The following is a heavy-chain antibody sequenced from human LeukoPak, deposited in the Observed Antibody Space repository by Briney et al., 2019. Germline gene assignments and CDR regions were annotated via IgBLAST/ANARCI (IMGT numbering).Heavy chain of an antibody. Sequence: SETLSLTCTVSGGSISSGGYYWSWIRQHPGKGLEWIGYIYYSGSTYYNPSLKSRVTISVDTSKNQFSLKLSSVTAADTAVYYCARDYYGPGSYFDYWGQGTLVTVSS. CDR2: IYYSGST. CDR1: GGSISSGGYY. J-gene: IGHJ4*02. CDR3: ARDYYGPGSYFDY. D-gene: IGHD3-10*01. V-gene: IGHV4-31*03.